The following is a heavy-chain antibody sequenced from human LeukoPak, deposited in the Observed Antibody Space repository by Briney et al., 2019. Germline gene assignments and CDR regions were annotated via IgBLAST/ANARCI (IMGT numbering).Heavy chain of an antibody. V-gene: IGHV1-2*02. J-gene: IGHJ6*02. CDR1: GYTFTGYY. Sequence: ASVKVSCKASGYTFTGYYMHWVRQAPGQGLEWMGWINPNSGGTNYAQKFQGRVTMTRDTSISTAYMELSRLRSDDTAVYYCATWEQRYYYYGMDVWGQGTTVTVSS. CDR3: ATWEQRYYYYGMDV. CDR2: INPNSGGT. D-gene: IGHD1/OR15-1a*01.